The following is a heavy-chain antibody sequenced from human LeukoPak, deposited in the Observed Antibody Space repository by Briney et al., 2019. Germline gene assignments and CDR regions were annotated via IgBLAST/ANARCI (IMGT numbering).Heavy chain of an antibody. J-gene: IGHJ3*02. V-gene: IGHV3-21*01. Sequence: GGSLRLSCAASGFTFSSYSMNWVRQAPGKGPEWVSSISSSSSYIYYADSVKGRFTISRDNAKNSLYLQMNSLRAEDTAVYYCARDKLLAFDIWGQGTMVTVSS. D-gene: IGHD2-21*01. CDR1: GFTFSSYS. CDR3: ARDKLLAFDI. CDR2: ISSSSSYI.